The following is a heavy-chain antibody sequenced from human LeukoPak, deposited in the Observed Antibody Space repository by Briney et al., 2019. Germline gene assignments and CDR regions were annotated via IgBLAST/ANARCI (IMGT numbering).Heavy chain of an antibody. CDR1: GGSFSGYY. Sequence: PSETLSLTCAVYGGSFSGYYWSWIRQPPGKGLEWIGEINHSGSTNYNPSLKSRVTISVDTSKNQFSLKLSSVTAADTAVYYCARDEYGGPFDYWGQGTLVTVSS. D-gene: IGHD4/OR15-4a*01. V-gene: IGHV4-34*01. CDR2: INHSGST. CDR3: ARDEYGGPFDY. J-gene: IGHJ4*02.